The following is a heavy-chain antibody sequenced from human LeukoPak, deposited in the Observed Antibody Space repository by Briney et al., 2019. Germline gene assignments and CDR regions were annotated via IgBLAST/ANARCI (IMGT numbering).Heavy chain of an antibody. D-gene: IGHD3-22*01. Sequence: SETLSLTCAVSGGSISRSNWWSWVRQPPGKGLEWIGEIYHSGSTKYNPSLKSRVTISMDKSKNQFSLKLSSVTAADTAVYYCARQDYYDTGTWYFDLWGRGTLVTVSS. CDR3: ARQDYYDTGTWYFDL. CDR1: GGSISRSNW. V-gene: IGHV4-4*02. J-gene: IGHJ2*01. CDR2: IYHSGST.